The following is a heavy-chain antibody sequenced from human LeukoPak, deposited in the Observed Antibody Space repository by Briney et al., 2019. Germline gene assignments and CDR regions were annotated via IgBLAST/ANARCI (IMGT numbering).Heavy chain of an antibody. J-gene: IGHJ2*01. D-gene: IGHD3-3*01. CDR3: ARDRAFLETGFDL. CDR2: IYYSGST. V-gene: IGHV4-39*07. CDR1: GGSISSSSYY. Sequence: KPSETLSLTCTVSGGSISSSSYYWGWIRQPPGKGLEWIGSIYYSGSTYYNPSLKSRVTISVDTSKNQFSLKLSSVTAADTAVYYCARDRAFLETGFDLWGRGTLVTVSS.